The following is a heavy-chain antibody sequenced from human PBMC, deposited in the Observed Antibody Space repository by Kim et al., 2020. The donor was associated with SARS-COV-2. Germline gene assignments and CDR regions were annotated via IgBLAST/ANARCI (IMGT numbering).Heavy chain of an antibody. D-gene: IGHD6-13*01. CDR3: TRGIAGSSGNDY. J-gene: IGHJ4*02. V-gene: IGHV6-1*01. Sequence: DYAVSVKSRVTINPDTSKNQFSLHLNSVTPEDTAVYYCTRGIAGSSGNDYWGQGTLVTVSS.